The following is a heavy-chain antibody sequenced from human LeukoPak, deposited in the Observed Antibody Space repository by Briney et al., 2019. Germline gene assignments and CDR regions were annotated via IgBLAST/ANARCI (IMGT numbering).Heavy chain of an antibody. CDR3: ARVAGSSSWYSAYYYYYYGMDV. CDR1: GGSFSGYY. D-gene: IGHD6-13*01. J-gene: IGHJ6*02. V-gene: IGHV4-34*01. CDR2: INHSGST. Sequence: SETLSLTCAVYGGSFSGYYWSWIRQPPGKGLEWIGEINHSGSTNYNPSLKSRVTISVDTSKNQFSLKLSSVTAADTAVYYCARVAGSSSWYSAYYYYYYGMDVWGQGTTVTVSS.